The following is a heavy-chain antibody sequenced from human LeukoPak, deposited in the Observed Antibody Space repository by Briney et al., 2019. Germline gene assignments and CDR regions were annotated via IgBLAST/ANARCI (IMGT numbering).Heavy chain of an antibody. CDR2: IGTAGDT. V-gene: IGHV3-13*01. Sequence: QPGGSLRLSCAASGFTFSSYDMHWVRQATGKGLEWVSAIGTAGDTYYPGSVKGRFTISRDNAKNSLYLQMNSLRAEDTAVYYCARAPAAGRRSWFDPWGQGTLVTVSS. CDR3: ARAPAAGRRSWFDP. J-gene: IGHJ5*02. D-gene: IGHD6-13*01. CDR1: GFTFSSYD.